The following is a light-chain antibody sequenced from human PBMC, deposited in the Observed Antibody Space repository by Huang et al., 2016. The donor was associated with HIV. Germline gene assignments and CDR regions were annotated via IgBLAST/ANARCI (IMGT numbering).Light chain of an antibody. CDR1: QSVRSN. Sequence: EIVMTQSPATLSVSPGERATLSCRASQSVRSNLAWYQQKPGQAPRPLISGASTRATGIPARFSGSGSGTDFTLTISSLLSEDFAVYYCQQYDNWPLTFGQGTKVEIK. V-gene: IGKV3-15*01. CDR2: GAS. J-gene: IGKJ1*01. CDR3: QQYDNWPLT.